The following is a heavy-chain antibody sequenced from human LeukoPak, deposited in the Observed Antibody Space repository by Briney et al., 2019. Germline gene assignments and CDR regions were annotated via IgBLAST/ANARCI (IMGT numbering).Heavy chain of an antibody. J-gene: IGHJ4*02. Sequence: SETLSLTCAVYGGSFSGYYWSWIRQPPGKGLEWIGEINHSGSTKYNPSLESRVTISVATSKNQFSLNLSSVAATDTDLYDCARTDYGDYVYDYWGQGTLVTVSS. V-gene: IGHV4-34*01. CDR2: INHSGST. CDR1: GGSFSGYY. CDR3: ARTDYGDYVYDY. D-gene: IGHD4-17*01.